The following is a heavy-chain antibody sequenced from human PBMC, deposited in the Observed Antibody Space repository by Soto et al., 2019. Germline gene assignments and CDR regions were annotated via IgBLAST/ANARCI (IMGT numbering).Heavy chain of an antibody. CDR3: ARRKYLDY. J-gene: IGHJ4*02. V-gene: IGHV3-49*03. Sequence: GGSLRLSCAASGFSFDDYAMSWFRQAPGKGLEWIGYIRSNTYGGTTEYAASVKGRFTISRDDSKRVAHLQMNSLETEDTAVYFCARRKYLDYWGQGTLVTVSS. CDR1: GFSFDDYA. CDR2: IRSNTYGGTT. D-gene: IGHD6-6*01.